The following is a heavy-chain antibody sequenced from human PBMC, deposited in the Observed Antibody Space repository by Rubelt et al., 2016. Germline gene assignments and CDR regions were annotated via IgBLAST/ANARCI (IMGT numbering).Heavy chain of an antibody. CDR2: IYSGGST. CDR3: ARGGGVVVVPAATYFDY. J-gene: IGHJ4*02. V-gene: IGHV3-53*01. D-gene: IGHD2-2*01. Sequence: WVRQAPGKGLEWVSVIYSGGSTYYADSVKGRSTISRDNSKNTLYLQMNSLRAEDTAVYYCARGGGVVVVPAATYFDYWGQGTRVTVSS.